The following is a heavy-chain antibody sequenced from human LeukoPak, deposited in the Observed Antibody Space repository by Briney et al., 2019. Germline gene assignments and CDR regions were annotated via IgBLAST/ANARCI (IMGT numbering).Heavy chain of an antibody. J-gene: IGHJ4*02. CDR3: ARSDSSDYFDY. CDR2: IYYSGST. D-gene: IGHD3-22*01. CDR1: GGSISSSSYY. Sequence: SETLSLTCTVSGGSISSSSYYWSWIRQPPGKGLEWIGYIYYSGSTTYNPSLKSRVTISVDTSKNQFSLKLSSVTAADTAVYYCARSDSSDYFDYWGQGTLVTVSS. V-gene: IGHV4-61*01.